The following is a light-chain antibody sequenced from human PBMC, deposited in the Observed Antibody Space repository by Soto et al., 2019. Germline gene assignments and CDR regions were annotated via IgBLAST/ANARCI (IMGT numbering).Light chain of an antibody. CDR1: QTISRN. CDR3: QQSYDTPLT. J-gene: IGKJ4*01. Sequence: DSQMTQSPVSLSASVGDRVTITCRASQTISRNLNWYQQKPGKAPKLLIFAASSLQSGVPLRFSGSGSGTDFTLTISSLQPEDFATYYCQQSYDTPLTFGGGTKVEIK. V-gene: IGKV1-39*01. CDR2: AAS.